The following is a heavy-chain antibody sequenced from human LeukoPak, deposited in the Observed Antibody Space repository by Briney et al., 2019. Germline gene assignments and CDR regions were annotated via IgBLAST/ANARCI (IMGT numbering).Heavy chain of an antibody. J-gene: IGHJ4*02. CDR2: ISWNSGSI. CDR3: AKDSSGYYDSSGYYFY. D-gene: IGHD3-22*01. V-gene: IGHV3-9*01. Sequence: GGSLRLSCAASGFTFDDYAMHWVRQAPGKGLEWVSGISWNSGSIGYADSVKGRFTISRDNAKNSLYLQMNSLRAEDTALYYCAKDSSGYYDSSGYYFYWGQGTLVTVSS. CDR1: GFTFDDYA.